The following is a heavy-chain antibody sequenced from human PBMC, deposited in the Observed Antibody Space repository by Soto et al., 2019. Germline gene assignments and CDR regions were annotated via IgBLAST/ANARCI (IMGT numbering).Heavy chain of an antibody. J-gene: IGHJ3*01. V-gene: IGHV3-48*02. D-gene: IGHD6-6*01. Sequence: GGSLRLSCAASGFTFSCYSMNWVRQAPGKGLEWVSYIGDRGSTIYYADSVKGRFTISRDNAKNSVYLQMNSLRDEDTAVYYCARDLVRDAFDLWGQGTMVTVSS. CDR3: ARDLVRDAFDL. CDR2: IGDRGSTI. CDR1: GFTFSCYS.